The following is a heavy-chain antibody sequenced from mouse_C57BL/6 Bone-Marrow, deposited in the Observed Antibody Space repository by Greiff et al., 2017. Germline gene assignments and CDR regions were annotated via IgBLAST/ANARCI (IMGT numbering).Heavy chain of an antibody. CDR2: FDPENGDT. Sequence: EVQLQQSGAELVRPGASVKLSCTVSGFNIKDDYMHWVMQRPEQGLEWIGWFDPENGDTEYASKFQGKATITADTSSNTAYLQLSSLTSEDTAVYYCATPAWFAYWGQGTLVTVSA. CDR1: GFNIKDDY. J-gene: IGHJ3*01. CDR3: ATPAWFAY. V-gene: IGHV14-4*01.